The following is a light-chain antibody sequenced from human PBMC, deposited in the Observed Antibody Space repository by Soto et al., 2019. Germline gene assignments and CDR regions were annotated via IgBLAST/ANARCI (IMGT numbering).Light chain of an antibody. CDR2: EAS. CDR1: QNINTH. Sequence: EIVLTQSPATLSLSPGERATLSCSASQNINTHLAWYQQRPGQVPRLLIYEASNRATGIPARFSGSGSGTDFTLTISSLEPEDFAVYYCLQRSNWLTFGGGTKVEIK. V-gene: IGKV3-11*01. J-gene: IGKJ4*01. CDR3: LQRSNWLT.